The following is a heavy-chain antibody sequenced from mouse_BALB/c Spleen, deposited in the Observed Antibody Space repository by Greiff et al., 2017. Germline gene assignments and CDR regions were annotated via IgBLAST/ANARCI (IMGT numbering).Heavy chain of an antibody. V-gene: IGHV5-15*02. D-gene: IGHD2-5*01. J-gene: IGHJ2*01. CDR3: ARDRSNYYFDY. Sequence: EVKLVESGGGLVQPGGSRKLSCAASGFTFSDYGMAWVRQAPGKGPEWVAFISNLAYSIYYADTVTGRFTISRENAKNTLYLEMSSLRSEDTAMYYCARDRSNYYFDYWGQGTTLTVSS. CDR2: ISNLAYSI. CDR1: GFTFSDYG.